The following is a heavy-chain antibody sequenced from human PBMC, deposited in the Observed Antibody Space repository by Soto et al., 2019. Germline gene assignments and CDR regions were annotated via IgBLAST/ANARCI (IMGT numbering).Heavy chain of an antibody. V-gene: IGHV4-31*03. Sequence: SETLSLTCTVSGGSISSGGYYWSWIRQHPGKGLEWIGYIYYSGSTYYNPSLKSRVTISVDTSKNQFSLKLSSVTAADTAVYYCARDGRDSSGYQDVWGQGTTVTVSS. J-gene: IGHJ6*02. CDR3: ARDGRDSSGYQDV. CDR2: IYYSGST. D-gene: IGHD3-22*01. CDR1: GGSISSGGYY.